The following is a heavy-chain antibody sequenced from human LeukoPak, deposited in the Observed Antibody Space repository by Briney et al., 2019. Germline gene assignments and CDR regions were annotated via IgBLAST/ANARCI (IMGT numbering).Heavy chain of an antibody. CDR3: ATGLGGARDLYYFDY. CDR1: GYTLTELS. CDR2: FDPEDGET. D-gene: IGHD3-10*01. J-gene: IGHJ4*02. V-gene: IGHV1-24*01. Sequence: GASVKVSCKVSGYTLTELSMHWVRQAPGKGLEWTGGFDPEDGETIYAQKFQGRVTMTEDTSTDTAYMELSSLRSEDTAVYYCATGLGGARDLYYFDYWGQGTLVTVSS.